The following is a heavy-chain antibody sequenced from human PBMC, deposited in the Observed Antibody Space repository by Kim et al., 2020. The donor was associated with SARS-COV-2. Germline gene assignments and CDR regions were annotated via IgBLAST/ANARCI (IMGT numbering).Heavy chain of an antibody. CDR3: TILGYCSGDTCYFYAMDV. D-gene: IGHD2-15*01. CDR1: GFTFNIYA. J-gene: IGHJ6*02. CDR2: ISGNGVTT. Sequence: GGSLRLSCAASGFTFNIYAMSWVRQAPGKGLEWVSTISGNGVTTYYADSLKGRFTISRDNSKSTLYLQMNSLRAEDTAEYYCTILGYCSGDTCYFYAMDVWGQGTTVTVSS. V-gene: IGHV3-23*01.